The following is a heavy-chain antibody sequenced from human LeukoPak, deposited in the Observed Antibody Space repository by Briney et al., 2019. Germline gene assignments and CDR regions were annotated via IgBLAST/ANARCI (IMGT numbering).Heavy chain of an antibody. CDR3: ARDGGRGLLWFGEPPATYYFDY. CDR2: ISAYNGDT. V-gene: IGHV1-18*01. D-gene: IGHD3-10*01. CDR1: GYIFTGFS. Sequence: LAASVRVSCKASGYIFTGFSINWVRQAPGQGLEWMGWISAYNGDTNYAQKFQDRVTMTTDTSTSTAYMELRSLRSDDTAVYYCARDGGRGLLWFGEPPATYYFDYWGQGTLVTVSS. J-gene: IGHJ4*02.